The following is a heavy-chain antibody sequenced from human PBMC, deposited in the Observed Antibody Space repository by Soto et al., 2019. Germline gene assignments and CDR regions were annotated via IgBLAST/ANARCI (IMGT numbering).Heavy chain of an antibody. V-gene: IGHV3-49*03. J-gene: IGHJ4*02. D-gene: IGHD1-26*01. CDR3: STKVVGARSPPYYFDY. Sequence: PGGSLRLSCTASGFTFGDYAMSWFRQAPGKGLEWVGFIRSKAYGGTTGYAASVKGRFTISRDDSKSIAYLQMNSLKTEDTAVYYCSTKVVGARSPPYYFDYWGQGTLVTVSS. CDR2: IRSKAYGGTT. CDR1: GFTFGDYA.